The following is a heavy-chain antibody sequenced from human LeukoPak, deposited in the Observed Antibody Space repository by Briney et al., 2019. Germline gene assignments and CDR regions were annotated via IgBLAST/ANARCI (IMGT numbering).Heavy chain of an antibody. J-gene: IGHJ6*02. CDR2: INYSGST. CDR1: GGSISSGGHY. CDR3: ARQRYCSSTSWECYYYYYGMDV. Sequence: SETLSLTCAVSGGSISSGGHYWSWIRQHPGKGLEWIGYINYSGSTYYNPSLKSRVTISVDTSQNQFSLKLSSVTAADTAVYYCARQRYCSSTSWECYYYYYGMDVWGQGTTVTVSS. D-gene: IGHD2-2*01. V-gene: IGHV4-31*11.